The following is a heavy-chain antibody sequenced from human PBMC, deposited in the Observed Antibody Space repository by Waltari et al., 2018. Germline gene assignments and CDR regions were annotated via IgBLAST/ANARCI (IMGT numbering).Heavy chain of an antibody. CDR3: ATGIDANTAMVDYFDY. J-gene: IGHJ4*02. Sequence: QVQLVESGGGVVQPGRSLRLSCAASGFTFSSYGMHWVRQAPGKWLEWVAVISYDGSNKYYADSVKGRFTISRDNSKNTLYLQMNSLRAEDTAVYYCATGIDANTAMVDYFDYWGQGTLVTVSS. D-gene: IGHD5-18*01. CDR1: GFTFSSYG. CDR2: ISYDGSNK. V-gene: IGHV3-30*03.